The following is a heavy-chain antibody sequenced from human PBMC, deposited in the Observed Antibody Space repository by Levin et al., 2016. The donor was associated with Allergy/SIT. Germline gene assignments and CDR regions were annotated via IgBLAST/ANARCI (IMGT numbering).Heavy chain of an antibody. V-gene: IGHV3-21*01. D-gene: IGHD5-18*01. CDR1: GFTFSSYS. CDR3: ARALVQLRQYYYYGMDV. CDR2: ISSSSSYI. J-gene: IGHJ6*02. Sequence: GESLKISCAASGFTFSSYSMNWVRQAPGKGLEWVSSISSSSSYIYYADSVKGRFTISRDNAKNSLYLQMNSLRAEDTAVYYCARALVQLRQYYYYGMDVWGQGTTVTVSS.